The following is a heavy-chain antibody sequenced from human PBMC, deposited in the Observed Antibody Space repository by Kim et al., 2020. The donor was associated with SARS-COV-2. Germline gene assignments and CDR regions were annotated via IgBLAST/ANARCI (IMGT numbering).Heavy chain of an antibody. V-gene: IGHV4-39*01. CDR1: GGAISSSSDY. CDR2: IYYSGST. CDR3: ARSYCTNGVCYLFDY. D-gene: IGHD2-8*01. J-gene: IGHJ4*02. Sequence: AETRARTGTGAGGAISSSSDYWGGIRQPQGKGLEWIGSIYYSGSTYYNPSLKSRVTISVDTSKNQFSLKLSSVTAADTAVYYCARSYCTNGVCYLFDYWGQGTLVTVSS.